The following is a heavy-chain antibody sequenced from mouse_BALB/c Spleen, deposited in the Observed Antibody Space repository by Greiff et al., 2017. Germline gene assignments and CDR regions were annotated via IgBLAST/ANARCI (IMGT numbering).Heavy chain of an antibody. CDR1: GYTFTSYY. V-gene: IGHV1S81*02. D-gene: IGHD1-1*01. J-gene: IGHJ2*01. CDR3: TRWTLANYFDY. CDR2: INPSNGGT. Sequence: VKLMESGAELVKPGASVKLSCKASGYTFTSYYMYWVKQRPGQGLEWIGEINPSNGGTNFNEKFKSKATLTVDKSSSTAYMQLSSLTSEDSAVYYCTRWTLANYFDYWGQGTTLTVSS.